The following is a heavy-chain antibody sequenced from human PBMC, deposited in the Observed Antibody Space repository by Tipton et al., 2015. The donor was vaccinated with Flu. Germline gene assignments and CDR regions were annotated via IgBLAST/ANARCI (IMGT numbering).Heavy chain of an antibody. CDR2: IIPYFSTA. CDR3: ARGRIRIGADYYYVMDV. Sequence: VQLVQSGAEVKKPGSSVKVSCKASGGTFRTYGISWVRQAPGLGLEWMAGIIPYFSTANYAQKFLGRVTITADESTSTAYMELSSLRSEDTAVYYCARGRIRIGADYYYVMDVWGQGTTVTVSS. V-gene: IGHV1-69*12. CDR1: GGTFRTYG. D-gene: IGHD3-3*01. J-gene: IGHJ6*02.